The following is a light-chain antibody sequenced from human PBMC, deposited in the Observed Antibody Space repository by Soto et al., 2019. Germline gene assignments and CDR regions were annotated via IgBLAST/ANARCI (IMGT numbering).Light chain of an antibody. Sequence: EIVLTQSPGTLSLSPGERVTLSCRASQSVASNYLAWYQQKPGQAPRLLIYAASGRATGIPDRFSGSGSVTDFTLTISRLEPEDFAVYYCQQDGRAPWTFGQGTKVEIK. CDR3: QQDGRAPWT. CDR1: QSVASNY. V-gene: IGKV3-20*01. J-gene: IGKJ1*01. CDR2: AAS.